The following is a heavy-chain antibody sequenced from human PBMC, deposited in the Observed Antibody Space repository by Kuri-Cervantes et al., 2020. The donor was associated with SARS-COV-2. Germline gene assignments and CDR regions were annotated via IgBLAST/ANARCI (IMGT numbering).Heavy chain of an antibody. J-gene: IGHJ6*02. CDR3: XXXGFSXHPXXXYGMDV. V-gene: IGHV3-23*03. D-gene: IGHD3-3*01. CDR2: IYSGGSXX. Sequence: GGSLRXXXAXXXXXFSSYAMXWVRQAPGKGLEWVSVIYSGGSXXXYSXSVKGXFXISRDNAXXSLYLXXNSLGXXDTXXXYCXXXGFSXHPXXXYGMDVWGQGTTVTVSS. CDR1: XXXFSSYA.